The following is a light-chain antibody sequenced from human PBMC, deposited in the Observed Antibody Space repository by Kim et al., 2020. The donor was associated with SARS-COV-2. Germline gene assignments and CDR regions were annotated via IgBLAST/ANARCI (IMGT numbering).Light chain of an antibody. Sequence: ASEGDRVITCSRITQSFSSHLNWYQQKPGRAPILLISAASTLQGGVPSRFSGSGSETDFTLTISSLLPEDFATYFCQQRYISPFTFGPGTKVDIK. CDR3: QQRYISPFT. CDR1: QSFSSH. CDR2: AAS. V-gene: IGKV1-39*01. J-gene: IGKJ3*01.